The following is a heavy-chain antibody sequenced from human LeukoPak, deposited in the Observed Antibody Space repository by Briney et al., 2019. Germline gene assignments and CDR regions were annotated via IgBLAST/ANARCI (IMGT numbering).Heavy chain of an antibody. CDR2: INHSRCT. CDR3: ARGTGASRLGY. J-gene: IGHJ4*02. Sequence: SETLSLTCAVYGGSFSGYYWMWLRQPPGKGLVWLGEINHSRCTYYNPSLKSRVTISVNTSKHQFSLKLSSVTAADTAMYYCARGTGASRLGYWGQGTLVTVSS. CDR1: GGSFSGYY. V-gene: IGHV4-34*01. D-gene: IGHD3-3*01.